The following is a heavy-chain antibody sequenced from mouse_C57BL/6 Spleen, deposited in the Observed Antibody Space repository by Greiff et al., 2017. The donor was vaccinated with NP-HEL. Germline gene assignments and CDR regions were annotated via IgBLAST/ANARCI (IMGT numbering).Heavy chain of an antibody. CDR3: ARREDYSYAMDY. J-gene: IGHJ4*01. CDR2: ISSGGSYT. Sequence: EVQGVESGGDLVKPGGSLKLSCAASGFTFSSYGMSWVRQTPDKRLEWVATISSGGSYTYYPDSVKGRFTISRDNAKNTLYLQMSSLKSEDTAMYYCARREDYSYAMDYWGQGTSVTVSS. V-gene: IGHV5-6*01. D-gene: IGHD1-1*01. CDR1: GFTFSSYG.